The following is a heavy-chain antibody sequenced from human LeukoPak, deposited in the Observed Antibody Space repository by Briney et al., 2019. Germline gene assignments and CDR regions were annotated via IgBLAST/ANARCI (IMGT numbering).Heavy chain of an antibody. Sequence: GGSLRLSCAASGFTFSSYWMTWVRQAPGKGLEWVANINRDGSQKSYVDSVKGRFTISRDNAKNSLYLQMNSLRAEDTAVYYCARDWPTIAAAGTIPEYFQHWGQGTLVTVSS. J-gene: IGHJ1*01. CDR3: ARDWPTIAAAGTIPEYFQH. V-gene: IGHV3-7*01. CDR1: GFTFSSYW. D-gene: IGHD6-13*01. CDR2: INRDGSQK.